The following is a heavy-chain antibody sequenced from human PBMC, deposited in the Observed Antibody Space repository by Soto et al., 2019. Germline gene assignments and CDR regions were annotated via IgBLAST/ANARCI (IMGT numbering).Heavy chain of an antibody. CDR3: ARDGPERDRVFVISPNYNFYYNMGV. J-gene: IGHJ6*02. CDR2: ISYDGGNK. D-gene: IGHD3-10*01. V-gene: IGHV3-30-3*01. Sequence: GGSLRLSCAASGFIFRTYAMHWVRQAPGKGLEWVAVISYDGGNKYYADSVKGQFTISRDNSKNALYLQMNSLRDDDTAVYYCARDGPERDRVFVISPNYNFYYNMGVWGQGTTVTVSS. CDR1: GFIFRTYA.